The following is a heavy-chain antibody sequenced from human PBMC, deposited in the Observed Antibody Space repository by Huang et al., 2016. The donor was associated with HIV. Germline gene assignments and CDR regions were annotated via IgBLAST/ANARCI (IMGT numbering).Heavy chain of an antibody. D-gene: IGHD6-6*01. CDR3: ARRFSSSSGYFDY. Sequence: VQLVQSGAEVKKPGESLKISCKGSGYSFSSYWIAWVRQMPGKGLEWMVIIFPGDSDTTYSPSFEGQVTISADKSIGTAYLQWSSLKASDTAMYYCARRFSSSSGYFDYWGQGSLVTVSS. CDR1: GYSFSSYW. V-gene: IGHV5-51*01. J-gene: IGHJ4*02. CDR2: IFPGDSDT.